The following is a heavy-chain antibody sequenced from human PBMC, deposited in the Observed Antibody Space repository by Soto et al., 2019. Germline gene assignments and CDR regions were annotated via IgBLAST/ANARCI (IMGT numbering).Heavy chain of an antibody. CDR2: ISPYTGNT. CDR1: GYIFVNYG. D-gene: IGHD3-16*01. V-gene: IGHV1-18*01. CDR3: VRVNNYVTPTPQDV. J-gene: IGHJ6*02. Sequence: QVQLVQSGDEVKKPGASVKVSCKDSGYIFVNYGIAWVRQAPGQGLEWMGWISPYTGNTHSASKVQGRLTMTTDPSASIAYMDLASLTSDATAVYYCVRVNNYVTPTPQDVWAQGTTVSVSS.